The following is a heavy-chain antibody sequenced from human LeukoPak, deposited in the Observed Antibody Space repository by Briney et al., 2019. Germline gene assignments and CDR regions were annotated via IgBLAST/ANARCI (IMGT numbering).Heavy chain of an antibody. CDR2: IWYDGSNK. Sequence: GGSLRLSCAASGFTFSSYGMHWVRQAPGKGLEWVAVIWYDGSNKYYADSVKGRFTISRDNSKNTLYLQMNSLRAEDTAVYYCAKDSPVTDIFDYWGQGTLVTVSS. CDR1: GFTFSSYG. V-gene: IGHV3-33*06. CDR3: AKDSPVTDIFDY. J-gene: IGHJ4*02. D-gene: IGHD4-17*01.